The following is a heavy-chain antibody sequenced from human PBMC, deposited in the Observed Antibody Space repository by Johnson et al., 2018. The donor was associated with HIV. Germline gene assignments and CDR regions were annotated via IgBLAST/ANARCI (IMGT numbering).Heavy chain of an antibody. D-gene: IGHD4-23*01. J-gene: IGHJ3*02. Sequence: QMMLVESGGGLVKPGGSLRLSCAASGFTFSNAWMSWVRQAPGKGLEWVAFLRSDGRNKYYADSLQGRFTISRDNSKNTRYRQMNSLRAEDKAVYYCARGRYGRMTTVAAAAFDIWGQGTMVTVSS. CDR1: GFTFSNAW. CDR3: ARGRYGRMTTVAAAAFDI. CDR2: LRSDGRNK. V-gene: IGHV3-30*02.